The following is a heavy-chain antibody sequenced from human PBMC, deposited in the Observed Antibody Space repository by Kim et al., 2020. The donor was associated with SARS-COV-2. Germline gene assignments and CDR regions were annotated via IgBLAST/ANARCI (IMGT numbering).Heavy chain of an antibody. D-gene: IGHD6-13*01. V-gene: IGHV3-11*03. CDR2: ISSSSSYT. CDR1: GFTFSDYY. CDR3: ATLAAAGSKDAFDI. J-gene: IGHJ3*02. Sequence: GGSLRLSCAASGFTFSDYYMSWIRQAPGKGLEWVSYISSSSSYTNYADSVKGRFTISRDNAKNSLYLQMNSLRAEDTAVYYCATLAAAGSKDAFDIWGQGTMVTVSS.